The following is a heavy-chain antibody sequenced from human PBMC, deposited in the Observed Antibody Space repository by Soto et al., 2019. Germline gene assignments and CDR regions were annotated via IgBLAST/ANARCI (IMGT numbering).Heavy chain of an antibody. D-gene: IGHD2-21*01. CDR2: IYRYGST. CDR1: GGSLSSCNW. CDR3: SGGGRPGQIDWFDP. J-gene: IGHJ5*02. V-gene: IGHV4-4*02. Sequence: QVQLQESGPRLVKPSGTLSLTCAVYGGSLSSCNWWSWVRQPPGKGLEWIGEIYRYGSTSYYPSRESSVTIAVDKTKNQISLRLPSLTAADTDVYFCSGGGRPGQIDWFDPWGQGILVTVSS.